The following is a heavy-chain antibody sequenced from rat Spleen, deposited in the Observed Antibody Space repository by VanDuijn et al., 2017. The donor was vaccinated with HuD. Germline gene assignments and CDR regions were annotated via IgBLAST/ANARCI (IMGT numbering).Heavy chain of an antibody. CDR3: ARYSSRDWYFDF. Sequence: EVQLQESGPGLVKPSQSLSLTCSVTGYSITSAYRWNWIRQFPGNKLEWIGHISYSGSTSYNPSLKSRISITRDTSKNQFFLQLNSVTTEDTATYYCARYSSRDWYFDFWGPGTMVTVSS. V-gene: IGHV3-1*01. D-gene: IGHD1-2*01. CDR1: GYSITSAY. CDR2: ISYSGST. J-gene: IGHJ1*01.